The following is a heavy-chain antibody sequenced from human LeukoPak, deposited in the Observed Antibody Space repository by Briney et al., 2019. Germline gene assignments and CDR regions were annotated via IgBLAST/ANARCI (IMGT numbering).Heavy chain of an antibody. V-gene: IGHV3-21*01. D-gene: IGHD2-15*01. Sequence: KAGGSLRLSRAASGFTFSSYSMNWVRQAPGKGLEWVSSISSSSSYIYYADSVKGRFTISRDNAKNSLYLQMNSLRAEDTAVYYCARDIVVVVAAKGGDLYDYWGQGTLVTVSS. CDR3: ARDIVVVVAAKGGDLYDY. CDR1: GFTFSSYS. CDR2: ISSSSSYI. J-gene: IGHJ4*02.